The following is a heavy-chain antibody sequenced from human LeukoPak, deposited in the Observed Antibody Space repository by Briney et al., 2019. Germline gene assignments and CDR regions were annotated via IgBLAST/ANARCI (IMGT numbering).Heavy chain of an antibody. V-gene: IGHV4-59*08. Sequence: SETLSLTCTVSGGSISSYYWSWIRQPPGKGLEWIGYIYYSGSTNYNPSLMRRVTISVDTSKNQFSLKLSSVTAAETAVYYCARHGGIAVAGTVYNWFDPWGQGTLVTVSS. CDR3: ARHGGIAVAGTVYNWFDP. J-gene: IGHJ5*02. CDR2: IYYSGST. CDR1: GGSISSYY. D-gene: IGHD6-19*01.